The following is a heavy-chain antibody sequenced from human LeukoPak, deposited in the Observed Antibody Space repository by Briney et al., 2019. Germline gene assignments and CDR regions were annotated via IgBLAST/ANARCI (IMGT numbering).Heavy chain of an antibody. CDR3: ASPPSNPNY. V-gene: IGHV3-30*03. Sequence: PGRSLRLSCAASGFTFSSYGMHWVRQAPGKGLEWVAVISYDGGNKYYADSVKGRFTISRDNSKNTLYLQMNSLRAEDTAVYYCASPPSNPNYWGQGTLVTVSS. J-gene: IGHJ4*02. CDR1: GFTFSSYG. CDR2: ISYDGGNK.